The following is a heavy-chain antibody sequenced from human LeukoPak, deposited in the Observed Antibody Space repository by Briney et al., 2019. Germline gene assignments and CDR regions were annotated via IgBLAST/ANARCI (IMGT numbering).Heavy chain of an antibody. D-gene: IGHD3-22*01. CDR3: ARESYDSSGYYFDY. J-gene: IGHJ4*02. CDR2: ISSSSSTI. CDR1: GFTFSSYS. V-gene: IGHV3-48*02. Sequence: PGGSLRLFCAASGFTFSSYSMNWVRHAPGKGLEWVSYISSSSSTIYYADSVKGRFTISRDNAKNSLYLQMNSLRDEDTAVYYCARESYDSSGYYFDYWGQGTLVTVSS.